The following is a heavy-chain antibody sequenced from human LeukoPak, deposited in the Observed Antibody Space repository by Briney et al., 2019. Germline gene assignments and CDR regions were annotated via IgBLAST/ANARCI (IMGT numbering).Heavy chain of an antibody. V-gene: IGHV4-39*01. CDR1: GDSISSGSYY. J-gene: IGHJ4*02. CDR2: IYYTGYT. CDR3: AIHSGWYYFDY. D-gene: IGHD6-19*01. Sequence: SETLPLTCTVSGDSISSGSYYWGWIRQPPGTGLEWIGSIYYTGYTYDNPSLRSRITMSVDTPKNQFSLQLSSVTAADTAVYYCAIHSGWYYFDYWGQGTLVTVSS.